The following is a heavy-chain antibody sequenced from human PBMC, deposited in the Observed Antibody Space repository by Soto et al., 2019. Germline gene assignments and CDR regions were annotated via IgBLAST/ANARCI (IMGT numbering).Heavy chain of an antibody. D-gene: IGHD4-17*01. CDR2: ISYSGGT. Sequence: QVQLQESGPGLVKPSQTLSLTCTVSGGSISSDGYYWNWLPPHTGKGLEWVGHISYSGGTYYNPSLTRPVTSTLDTASNQFSLKLRSVTAGDTGRYDRAIVKKGGPIRSQGMDVWGQGTAIPGSS. CDR3: AIVKKGGPIRSQGMDV. CDR1: GGSISSDGYY. V-gene: IGHV4-31*01. J-gene: IGHJ6*02.